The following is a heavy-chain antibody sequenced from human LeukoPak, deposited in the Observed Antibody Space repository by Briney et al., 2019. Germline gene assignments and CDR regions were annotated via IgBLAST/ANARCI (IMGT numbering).Heavy chain of an antibody. J-gene: IGHJ4*02. CDR3: AREGLGELTLDY. CDR1: GYTFTSYG. V-gene: IGHV1-18*01. CDR2: ISTYNGDT. Sequence: ASEKVSCKASGYTFTSYGISWVRQAPGQGLEWMGWISTYNGDTNYAQKLRGRVTMTTDTSTNTAYMELRSLRSDDTAVYYCAREGLGELTLDYWGQGTLVTVSS. D-gene: IGHD3-16*01.